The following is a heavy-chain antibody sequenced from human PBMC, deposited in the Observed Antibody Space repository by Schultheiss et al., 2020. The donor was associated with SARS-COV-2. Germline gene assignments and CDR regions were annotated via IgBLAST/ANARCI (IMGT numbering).Heavy chain of an antibody. J-gene: IGHJ4*02. CDR2: ISSSSSYI. Sequence: GESLKISCAASGLTLKNYGMSWVRQAPGKGLEWVSSISSSSSYIYYADSVQGRFTISRDNAKNSLYLQMNSLRAEDTAVYYCAREGGVIAAAGIDYWGQGTLVTVSS. CDR1: GLTLKNYG. V-gene: IGHV3-21*01. D-gene: IGHD6-13*01. CDR3: AREGGVIAAAGIDY.